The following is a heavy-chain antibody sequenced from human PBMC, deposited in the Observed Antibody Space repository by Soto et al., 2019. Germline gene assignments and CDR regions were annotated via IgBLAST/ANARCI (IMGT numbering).Heavy chain of an antibody. Sequence: QVQLVQSGAEVKKPGASVKVSCKASGYTFTGSGISWVRQAPGQGLEWMGWISAYNGNTNYAQKLQGRVTMTTDTSTSTAYMELRSLRSDDPAVYYCARDVLRYFDWLPSHWYFDLWGRGTLVTVSS. CDR2: ISAYNGNT. V-gene: IGHV1-18*04. D-gene: IGHD3-9*01. J-gene: IGHJ2*01. CDR3: ARDVLRYFDWLPSHWYFDL. CDR1: GYTFTGSG.